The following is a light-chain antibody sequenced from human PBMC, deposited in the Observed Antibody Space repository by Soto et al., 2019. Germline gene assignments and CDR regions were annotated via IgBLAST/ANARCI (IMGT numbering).Light chain of an antibody. CDR2: DAS. CDR1: QNINAW. CDR3: QLYDGHSVFT. Sequence: DIHMTQSPSSLSVSVGDRVTITCRTSQNINAWLAWYQQRPGQAPKLLIYDASTVQSGVPSRFSGSGSGTEFTLTISSLQPDDSATYYCQLYDGHSVFTFGGGTKVDIK. J-gene: IGKJ4*01. V-gene: IGKV1-5*01.